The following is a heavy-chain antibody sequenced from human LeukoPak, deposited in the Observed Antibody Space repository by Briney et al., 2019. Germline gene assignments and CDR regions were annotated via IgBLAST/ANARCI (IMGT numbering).Heavy chain of an antibody. CDR3: ARGKTYYYDSELDY. J-gene: IGHJ4*02. V-gene: IGHV4-4*09. Sequence: SETLSLTCTVSGGSISSYYWSWIRQPPGKGLEWIGYIYTSGSTNYNPSLKSRVTISVDTSKNQFSLKLSSVTAADTAVYYCARGKTYYYDSELDYWGQGTLVTVSS. D-gene: IGHD3-22*01. CDR2: IYTSGST. CDR1: GGSISSYY.